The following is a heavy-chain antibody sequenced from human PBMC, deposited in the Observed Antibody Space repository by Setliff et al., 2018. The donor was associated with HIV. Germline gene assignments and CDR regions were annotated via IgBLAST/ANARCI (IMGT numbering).Heavy chain of an antibody. D-gene: IGHD6-13*01. V-gene: IGHV3-15*01. J-gene: IGHJ4*02. CDR1: GFTFTSAW. Sequence: PGGSLRLSCAASGFTFTSAWMSWVRQAPGKGLEWVGRIRSKTDGGTTDYAAPVKGRFTISRDDSKNTLYLQMNSLKTEDTAVYYCTTKGPGIAAAGEGYWGQGTLVTVSS. CDR2: IRSKTDGGTT. CDR3: TTKGPGIAAAGEGY.